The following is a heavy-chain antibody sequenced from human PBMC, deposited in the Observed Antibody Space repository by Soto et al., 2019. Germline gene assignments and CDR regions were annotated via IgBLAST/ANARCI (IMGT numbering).Heavy chain of an antibody. CDR2: IGAYNGDT. CDR3: ARDLGYSSGWYPLDV. Sequence: GASVKVSCKASGYTFTNYGITWVRQAPGQGLEWMGWIGAYNGDTHYTERLQGRVTMTTDTSTSTAYMELSSLRSEDTAVYYCARDLGYSSGWYPLDVWGQGTTVTVSS. D-gene: IGHD6-19*01. CDR1: GYTFTNYG. J-gene: IGHJ6*02. V-gene: IGHV1-18*01.